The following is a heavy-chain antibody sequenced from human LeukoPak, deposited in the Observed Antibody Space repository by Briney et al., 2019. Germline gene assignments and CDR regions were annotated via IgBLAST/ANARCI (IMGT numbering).Heavy chain of an antibody. J-gene: IGHJ4*02. CDR2: INWNGGST. D-gene: IGHD6-13*01. Sequence: GGSLRLSCAASGFTFDDYGMRWVRQAPGKGLEGVSGINWNGGSTGYADCVKGRFTISRDNAKHSLYLQMNSLRAEDTALYYCARDHSSSWSYYFDYWGQGTLVTVSS. CDR3: ARDHSSSWSYYFDY. V-gene: IGHV3-20*04. CDR1: GFTFDDYG.